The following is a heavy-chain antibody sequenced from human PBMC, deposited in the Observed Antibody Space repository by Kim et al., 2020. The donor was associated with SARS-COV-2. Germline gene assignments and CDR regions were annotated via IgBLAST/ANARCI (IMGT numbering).Heavy chain of an antibody. D-gene: IGHD6-13*01. Sequence: SETLSLTCTVSGGSISSYYWSWIRQPPGKGLEWIGYIYYSGSTNYNPSLKSRVTISVDTSKNQFSLKLSSVTAADTAVYYCASLVDIAAAGIYFDYWGQGTLVTVSS. CDR3: ASLVDIAAAGIYFDY. CDR2: IYYSGST. CDR1: GGSISSYY. J-gene: IGHJ4*02. V-gene: IGHV4-59*08.